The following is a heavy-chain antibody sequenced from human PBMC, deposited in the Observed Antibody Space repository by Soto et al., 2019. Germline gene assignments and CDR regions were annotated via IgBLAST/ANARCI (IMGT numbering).Heavy chain of an antibody. D-gene: IGHD3-22*01. V-gene: IGHV1-18*01. CDR1: GYTFTSYG. J-gene: IGHJ3*02. Sequence: GASVKVSCKASGYTFTSYGISWVRQAPGQGLEWMGWISAYNGNTNYAQKLQGRVTMTTDTSTSTAYMELRSLRSDDTAVYYCARDQEYYYDSSGYYAAFDIWGQGTTVTVSS. CDR2: ISAYNGNT. CDR3: ARDQEYYYDSSGYYAAFDI.